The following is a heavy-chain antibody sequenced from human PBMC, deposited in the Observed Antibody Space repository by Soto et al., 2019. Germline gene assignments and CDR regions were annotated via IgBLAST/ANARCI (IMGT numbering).Heavy chain of an antibody. CDR1: GFTFSSYG. CDR3: AKGSVLRFLEWLSGGAFDI. CDR2: ISYDGSNK. V-gene: IGHV3-30*18. J-gene: IGHJ3*02. D-gene: IGHD3-3*01. Sequence: VGSLRLSCAASGFTFSSYGMHWVRQAPGKGLEWVAVISYDGSNKYYADSVKGRFTISRDNSKNTLYLQMNSLRAEDTAVYYCAKGSVLRFLEWLSGGAFDIWGQGTMVTVSS.